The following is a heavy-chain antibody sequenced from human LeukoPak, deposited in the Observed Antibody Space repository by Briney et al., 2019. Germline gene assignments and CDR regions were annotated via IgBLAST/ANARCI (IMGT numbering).Heavy chain of an antibody. V-gene: IGHV7-4-1*02. CDR1: XTXXXXX. CDR2: INTNTGNP. CDR3: AXXXXXXAAAGNWFDP. J-gene: IGHJ5*02. D-gene: IGHD6-13*01. Sequence: XTXXXXXMNWVRQAPGQGLEGRGWINTNTGNPTYAQGFTGRVVFSLDTSCXTAYLQISRLRAEDTAGYYCAXXXXXXAAAGNWFDPWGQGTLVTVSS.